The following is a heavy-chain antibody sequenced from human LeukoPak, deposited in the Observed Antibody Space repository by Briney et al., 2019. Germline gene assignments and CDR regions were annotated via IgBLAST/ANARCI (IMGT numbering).Heavy chain of an antibody. D-gene: IGHD3-10*01. V-gene: IGHV3-23*01. J-gene: IGHJ4*02. CDR1: GFTFSSYG. CDR3: AKDPTSSGSGSYWGMTFDY. Sequence: GGTLRLSCAASGFTFSSYGMSWVRQAPGKGLEWVSGISGSGGRTYYADSVKGRFTISRDNSKNTLYLQMNSLRAEDTAVYYCAKDPTSSGSGSYWGMTFDYWGQGTLVTVSS. CDR2: ISGSGGRT.